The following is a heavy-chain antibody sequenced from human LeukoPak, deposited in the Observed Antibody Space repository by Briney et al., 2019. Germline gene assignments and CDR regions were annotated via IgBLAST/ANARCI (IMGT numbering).Heavy chain of an antibody. CDR2: IIPIFGTA. J-gene: IGHJ6*03. CDR3: ARGWVDPSPGSYYYYYMDV. Sequence: SVKVSCKASGGTFSSYAISWVRQAPGQGLEWMGGIIPIFGTANYAQKFQGRVTITADESMSTAYMELSSLRSEDTAVYYCARGWVDPSPGSYYYYYMDVWGKGTTVTVSS. CDR1: GGTFSSYA. V-gene: IGHV1-69*13. D-gene: IGHD3-16*01.